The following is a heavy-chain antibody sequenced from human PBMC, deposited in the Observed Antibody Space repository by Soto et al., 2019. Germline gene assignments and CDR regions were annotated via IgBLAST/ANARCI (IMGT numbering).Heavy chain of an antibody. J-gene: IGHJ5*02. CDR2: INPNNGAT. D-gene: IGHD1-1*01. Sequence: QVQLVQSGAEVKKPGASVKVSCKAPRYIFTAYFMHWVRQAPGQGLEWMGWINPNNGATHYGLSFQGRVAMTRDTSISTAYMELSSLRSDGTAVYYCASHDPGARFDPWGQGTLVIVSS. CDR3: ASHDPGARFDP. V-gene: IGHV1-2*02. CDR1: RYIFTAYF.